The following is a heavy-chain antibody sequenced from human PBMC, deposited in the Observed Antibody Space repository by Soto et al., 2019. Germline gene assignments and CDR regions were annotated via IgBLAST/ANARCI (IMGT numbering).Heavy chain of an antibody. CDR1: GGTFGIYA. D-gene: IGHD2-2*02. CDR3: ARVPRQMLYGPTRNGMDV. CDR2: IIPAFGTT. V-gene: IGHV1-69*01. J-gene: IGHJ6*02. Sequence: QVQLVQSGAAVSKPGSSVKVSCKASGGTFGIYAVGWVRQAPGQGLEWMGGIIPAFGTTKNSQKFQDRVDTTADESTNTVYMELRGLRVDDTAVYYCARVPRQMLYGPTRNGMDVWGQGTTLIVSS.